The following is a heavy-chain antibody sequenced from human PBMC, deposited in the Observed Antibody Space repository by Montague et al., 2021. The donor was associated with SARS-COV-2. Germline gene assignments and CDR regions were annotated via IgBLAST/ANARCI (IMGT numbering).Heavy chain of an antibody. Sequence: TLSLTCTVSGGSNSSGGYYWSWIRQHPGKGLEWIGYIYYSGSTYYNPSLKSRVTISVGTSKNQFSLKLSSVTAADTAVYYCACARITMIVVVDAFDIWGQGTMVTVSS. CDR2: IYYSGST. J-gene: IGHJ3*02. CDR3: ACARITMIVVVDAFDI. CDR1: GGSNSSGGYY. V-gene: IGHV4-31*03. D-gene: IGHD3-22*01.